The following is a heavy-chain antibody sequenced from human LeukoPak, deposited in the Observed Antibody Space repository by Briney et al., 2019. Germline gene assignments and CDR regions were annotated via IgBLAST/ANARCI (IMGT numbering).Heavy chain of an antibody. Sequence: SQTLSLTCTVSGGSISSGDYYWSWIRQPPGKGMEWIEYIYYSGSTYYNPSLKSRVTISVDTSKNQFSLKLSSVTAADTAVYYCARTYDFWSGYSSHFDYWGQGTLVTVSS. CDR1: GGSISSGDYY. J-gene: IGHJ4*02. D-gene: IGHD3-3*01. V-gene: IGHV4-30-4*08. CDR3: ARTYDFWSGYSSHFDY. CDR2: IYYSGST.